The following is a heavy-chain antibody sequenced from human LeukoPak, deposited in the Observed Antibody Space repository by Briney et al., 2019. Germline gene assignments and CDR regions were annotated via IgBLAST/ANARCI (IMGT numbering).Heavy chain of an antibody. J-gene: IGHJ4*02. V-gene: IGHV1-2*02. CDR3: AREDGSFDY. D-gene: IGHD5-24*01. CDR2: INPISGGT. Sequence: ASVKVSCKVSGYTFTGYYIHWVRQAPGQGLEWMGWINPISGGTNYAEKFQGRVTTTRDTSINTAYMEVTRLTSDDTAVYYCAREDGSFDYWGQGTLVIVSS. CDR1: GYTFTGYY.